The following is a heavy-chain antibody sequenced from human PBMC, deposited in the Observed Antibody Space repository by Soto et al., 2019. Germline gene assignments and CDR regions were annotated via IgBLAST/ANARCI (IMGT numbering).Heavy chain of an antibody. CDR1: GFTFSSYA. CDR3: AKSPMLIVIDI. Sequence: EAQLLESGGGLVQPGGSLRLSCAASGFTFSSYAMSWVRQAPGKGLEWVSGIIASGGSTYYADSVKGRFTISRDNSKNTLYLQWNSLRAEDTAIYYCAKSPMLIVIDIWGQGTMVTVSS. D-gene: IGHD3-22*01. CDR2: IIASGGST. V-gene: IGHV3-23*01. J-gene: IGHJ3*02.